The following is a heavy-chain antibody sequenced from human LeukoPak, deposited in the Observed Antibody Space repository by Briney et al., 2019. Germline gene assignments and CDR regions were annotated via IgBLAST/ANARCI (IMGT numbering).Heavy chain of an antibody. CDR3: AREISDYASAY. V-gene: IGHV1-2*02. CDR2: INPNSADT. J-gene: IGHJ4*02. D-gene: IGHD4-17*01. Sequence: ASVKVSCKASGYSFSDFYLHWVRQAPGQGLEWMGWINPNSADTNYAQKFQGRVTMTRDTSITTAYMDLSRLTSDDTAVYYCAREISDYASAYWGQGTLVTVSS. CDR1: GYSFSDFY.